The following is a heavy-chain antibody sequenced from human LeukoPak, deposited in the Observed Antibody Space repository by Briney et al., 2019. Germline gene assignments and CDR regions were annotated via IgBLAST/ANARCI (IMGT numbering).Heavy chain of an antibody. CDR3: ASSVTPSSRYEFDC. D-gene: IGHD6-13*01. V-gene: IGHV4-59*01. CDR1: GGSISSYY. J-gene: IGHJ4*02. Sequence: RPSETLSLTCTVSGGSISSYYWGWIRQPPGKGLEWIGYIYYSGSPHYNPSLKSRVTLSVDTSMNQFSLNLNSVTAADTAVYYCASSVTPSSRYEFDCWGQGTLVTVSS. CDR2: IYYSGSP.